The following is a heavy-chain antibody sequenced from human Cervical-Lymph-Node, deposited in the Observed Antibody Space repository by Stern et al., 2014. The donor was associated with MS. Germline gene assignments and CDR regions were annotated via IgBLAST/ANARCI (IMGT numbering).Heavy chain of an antibody. J-gene: IGHJ6*02. CDR2: IQEDGSEQ. D-gene: IGHD2-2*01. Sequence: EVQLVESGGVLVQPGGSLKLSCAASGFTFSRYWMTWVRQAPGKGLEWVANIQEDGSEQYYVDSVKGRFTMSRGNAKNSLYLQMNSLRAEDTAVYYCARRVLVAMGGYPKTLDVWGRGTTVTVSS. CDR1: GFTFSRYW. CDR3: ARRVLVAMGGYPKTLDV. V-gene: IGHV3-7*01.